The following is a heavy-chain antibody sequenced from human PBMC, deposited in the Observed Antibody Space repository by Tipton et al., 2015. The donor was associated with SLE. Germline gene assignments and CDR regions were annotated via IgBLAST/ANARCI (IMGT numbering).Heavy chain of an antibody. D-gene: IGHD3-3*01. CDR2: IYYSGST. Sequence: TLSLTCAVYGGSFSGYYWGWIRQPPGKGLEWIGSIYYSGSTYYNPSLKSRVTISVDTSKNQFSLKLSSVTAADTAMYYCARGPRFLEWLHPFDYWGQGTLVTVSS. J-gene: IGHJ4*02. CDR3: ARGPRFLEWLHPFDY. CDR1: GGSFSGYY. V-gene: IGHV4-34*01.